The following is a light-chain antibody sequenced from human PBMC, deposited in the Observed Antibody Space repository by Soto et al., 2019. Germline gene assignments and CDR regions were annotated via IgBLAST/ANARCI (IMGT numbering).Light chain of an antibody. J-gene: IGLJ2*01. Sequence: QSALTQPASVSGSPGQSITISCTGTSSDVGSYNLVSWYQQHPRKAPKLMIYEGSKPPSGVSNRFSGSKSGNTASLTISGRQAEDEGGYYCGSYASSRSLVFGGGTELTVL. CDR3: GSYASSRSLV. V-gene: IGLV2-23*01. CDR2: EGS. CDR1: SSDVGSYNL.